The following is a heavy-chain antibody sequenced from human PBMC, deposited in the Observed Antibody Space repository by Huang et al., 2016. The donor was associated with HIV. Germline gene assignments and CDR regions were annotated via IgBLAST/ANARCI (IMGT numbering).Heavy chain of an antibody. CDR1: GYTFTRYD. CDR2: MNPNSGKT. V-gene: IGHV1-8*01. CDR3: ARGRGWLSGLDY. Sequence: QVQLVQSGAEVKKPGASVKVSCKASGYTFTRYDINWVRQATGQGPEWMGWMNPNSGKTGFGHKFQGRVAMTRNTSRNTAYMELRSLRSEDTAVYFCARGRGWLSGLDYWGPGTRVTVPS. J-gene: IGHJ4*01. D-gene: IGHD2-21*01.